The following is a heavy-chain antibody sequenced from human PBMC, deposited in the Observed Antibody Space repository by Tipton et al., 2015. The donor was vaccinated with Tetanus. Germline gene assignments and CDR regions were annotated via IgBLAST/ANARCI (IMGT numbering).Heavy chain of an antibody. CDR2: IYYSGST. Sequence: TLSLTCAVYGGSFSGYYWGWIRQPPGKGLEWIGSIYYSGSTYYNPSLKSRVTISVDTPKNQFSLKLSSVTAADTAVYYCARRGTGTTRGRGAFDIWGQGTMVTVSS. CDR3: ARRGTGTTRGRGAFDI. CDR1: GGSFSGYY. D-gene: IGHD1-1*01. V-gene: IGHV4-39*01. J-gene: IGHJ3*02.